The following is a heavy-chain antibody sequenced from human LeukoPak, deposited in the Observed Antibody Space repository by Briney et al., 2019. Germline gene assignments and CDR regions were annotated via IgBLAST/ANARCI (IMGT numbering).Heavy chain of an antibody. CDR3: ARELGYYYYYYMDV. CDR1: GGSISSSSYY. CDR2: IYYSGST. J-gene: IGHJ6*03. Sequence: SETLSLTCTVSGGSISSSSYYWGWIRQPPGKGLEWIGSIYYSGSTYYNPSLKSRVTISVDTSKNQFSLKLSSVTAADTAVYYCARELGYYYYYYMDVWAKGPRSPSP. D-gene: IGHD3-16*01. V-gene: IGHV4-39*07.